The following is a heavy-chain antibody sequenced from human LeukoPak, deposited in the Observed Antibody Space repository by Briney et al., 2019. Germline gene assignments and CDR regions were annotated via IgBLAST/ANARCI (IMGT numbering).Heavy chain of an antibody. J-gene: IGHJ6*03. CDR3: ATGFYGSGSYTAQYYYYYMDV. D-gene: IGHD3-10*01. V-gene: IGHV4-61*02. CDR2: IYTSGST. CDR1: GGSISSGSYY. Sequence: SETLSLTCAVSGGSISSGSYYWSWIRQPAGKGLEWIGRIYTSGSTNYNPSLKSRVTISVDTSKNQFSLKLSSVTAADTAVYYCATGFYGSGSYTAQYYYYYMDVWGKGTTVTISS.